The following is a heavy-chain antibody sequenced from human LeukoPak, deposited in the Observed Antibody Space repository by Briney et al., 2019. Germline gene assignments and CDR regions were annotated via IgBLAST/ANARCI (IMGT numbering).Heavy chain of an antibody. Sequence: SVKVSYKASGYTFTSYDINWVRQAPGQGLEWMGGILPIFGTTNYAQKFQARVTITADESTSTAYMEMSSLRSEDTAVYYCGRVSCGGNCYSLIGTFDIWGQGTMVTVSS. J-gene: IGHJ3*02. CDR2: ILPIFGTT. CDR3: GRVSCGGNCYSLIGTFDI. CDR1: GYTFTSYD. V-gene: IGHV1-69*13. D-gene: IGHD2-15*01.